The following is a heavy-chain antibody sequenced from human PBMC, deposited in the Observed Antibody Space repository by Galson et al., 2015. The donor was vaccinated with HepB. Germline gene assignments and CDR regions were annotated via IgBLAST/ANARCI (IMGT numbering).Heavy chain of an antibody. Sequence: SLRLSCAASGFTFSSYDMTWVRQAPGKGLEWVSSIRASGGSTYYADSAKGRFTISRDNSKNTLYLQMNSLRAEDTAVYYCVKDLRTLGSYWGQGTLVTVSS. V-gene: IGHV3-23*01. J-gene: IGHJ4*02. D-gene: IGHD1-26*01. CDR2: IRASGGST. CDR3: VKDLRTLGSY. CDR1: GFTFSSYD.